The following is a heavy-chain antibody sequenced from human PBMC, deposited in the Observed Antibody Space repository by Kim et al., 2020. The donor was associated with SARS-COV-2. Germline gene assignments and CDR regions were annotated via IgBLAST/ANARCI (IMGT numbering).Heavy chain of an antibody. D-gene: IGHD4-17*01. CDR2: IYYSGST. V-gene: IGHV4-39*02. CDR1: GGSISSSSYY. Sequence: SETLSLTCTVSGGSISSSSYYWGWIRQPPGKGLEWIGSIYYSGSTYYNPSLKSRVTISVDTSKNQFSLKLSSVTAADTAVYYCARERPDYGIDYWGQGTLVTVSS. CDR3: ARERPDYGIDY. J-gene: IGHJ4*02.